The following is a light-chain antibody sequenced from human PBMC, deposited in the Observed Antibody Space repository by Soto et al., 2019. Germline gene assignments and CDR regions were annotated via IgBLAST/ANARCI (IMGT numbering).Light chain of an antibody. V-gene: IGKV1-5*01. CDR2: DAS. CDR3: QQYNSNPWT. CDR1: QSISSW. J-gene: IGKJ1*01. Sequence: DIQMTQSPSTLSASVGDRVTITCRASQSISSWLAWYQQKPGKAPKLLIYDASSLESGVPSRFSGSGSGTEFTLTISSLQPDDFATYYCQQYNSNPWTFGQGTKVEIK.